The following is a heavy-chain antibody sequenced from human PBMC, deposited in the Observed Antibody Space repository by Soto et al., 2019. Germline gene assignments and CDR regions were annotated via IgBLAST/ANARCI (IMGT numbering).Heavy chain of an antibody. Sequence: QVRLVQSGAEVKAPGASVKVSCKAPGDTFTSYYMHWVRQAPGHGLEWMGVINPNGGSTRFAQKFQGRVTMTRDTSTSTVYMELRGLTSEDTAVYYCARGLRGLGNFDYPFDSWGQGTLVTVSS. CDR1: GDTFTSYY. J-gene: IGHJ4*02. CDR3: ARGLRGLGNFDYPFDS. V-gene: IGHV1-46*01. CDR2: INPNGGST. D-gene: IGHD4-17*01.